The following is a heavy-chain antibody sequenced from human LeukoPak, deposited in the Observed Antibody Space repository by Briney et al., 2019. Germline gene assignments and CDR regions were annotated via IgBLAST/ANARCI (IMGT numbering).Heavy chain of an antibody. CDR3: ARDGIVATIGDY. J-gene: IGHJ4*02. Sequence: GGSLRLSCAASGFSFSTYAIHWVRQAPGKGLEWVAVISHDATNKYYADSVKGRFTISRDNSKNTLYLQMNSLRAEDTAVYYCARDGIVATIGDYWGQGTLVTVSS. V-gene: IGHV3-30*04. CDR1: GFSFSTYA. D-gene: IGHD5-12*01. CDR2: ISHDATNK.